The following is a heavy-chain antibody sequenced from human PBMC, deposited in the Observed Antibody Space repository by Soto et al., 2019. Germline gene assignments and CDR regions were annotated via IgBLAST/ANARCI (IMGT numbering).Heavy chain of an antibody. D-gene: IGHD2-8*01. J-gene: IGHJ2*01. V-gene: IGHV4-4*07. Sequence: QVQLQESGPGLVKPSETLSFTGLVLGASIRIFFWVWIRQPPGKGLQSLGRISASGRSNYNPNLQSRVAMSLDTSKNQFSLRLTSLSAADTAVYFCARGMGRYFDLWGRGTLVTVFS. CDR2: ISASGRS. CDR1: GASIRIFF. CDR3: ARGMGRYFDL.